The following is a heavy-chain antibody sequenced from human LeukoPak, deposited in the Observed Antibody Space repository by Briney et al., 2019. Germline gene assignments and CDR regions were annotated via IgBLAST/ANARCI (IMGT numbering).Heavy chain of an antibody. CDR1: GYTFTSYG. D-gene: IGHD2-15*01. CDR2: ISAYNGNT. CDR3: ATTPYYYYGMDV. J-gene: IGHJ6*02. Sequence: ASVKVYCKASGYTFTSYGISWGRQAPGQGLEWMGWISAYNGNTNYAQKLQGRVTMTTDTSTSTAYMELRSLRSDDTAVYYCATTPYYYYGMDVWGQGTTVTVSS. V-gene: IGHV1-18*01.